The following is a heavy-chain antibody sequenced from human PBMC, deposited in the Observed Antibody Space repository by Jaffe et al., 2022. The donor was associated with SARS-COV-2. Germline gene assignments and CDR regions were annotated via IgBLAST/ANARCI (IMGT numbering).Heavy chain of an antibody. CDR3: AKDLSSGYYTYNMDV. J-gene: IGHJ6*02. D-gene: IGHD6-19*01. CDR2: ISGGGDNT. Sequence: EVQLLESGGGLVQPGGSLGLSCAASGFTFGTYALSWVRQAPGKGLEWVSGISGGGDNTFYADSVKGRFTISRDNSKNTLYLQMNSLRAEDTAVYFCAKDLSSGYYTYNMDVWGQGTTVTVSS. CDR1: GFTFGTYA. V-gene: IGHV3-23*01.